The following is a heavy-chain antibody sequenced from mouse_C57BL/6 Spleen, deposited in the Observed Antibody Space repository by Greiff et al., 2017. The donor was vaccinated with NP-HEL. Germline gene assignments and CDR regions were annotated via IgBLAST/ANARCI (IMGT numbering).Heavy chain of an antibody. J-gene: IGHJ2*01. CDR2: IYPGDGDT. Sequence: QVQLKQSGAELVKPGASVKISCKASGYAFSSYWMNWVKQRPGKGLEWIGQIYPGDGDTNYNGKFKGKATLTADKSSSTAYMQLSSLTSEDSAVYFCARGGYGSSYGFDYWGQGTTLTVSS. V-gene: IGHV1-80*01. D-gene: IGHD1-1*01. CDR3: ARGGYGSSYGFDY. CDR1: GYAFSSYW.